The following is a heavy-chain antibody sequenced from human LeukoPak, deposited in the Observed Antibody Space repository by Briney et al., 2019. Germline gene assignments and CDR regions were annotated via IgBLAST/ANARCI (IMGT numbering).Heavy chain of an antibody. Sequence: GGSLRLSCVASGFTVSSNYMSWIRQAPGKGLEWVSVIYSGGSTYYADSVKGRFTISRDNSKNTLYLQMNSLRAEDTAVYYCASGSGSYRTPYYYMDVWGTGTTVTVSS. J-gene: IGHJ6*03. V-gene: IGHV3-53*01. CDR2: IYSGGST. CDR3: ASGSGSYRTPYYYMDV. D-gene: IGHD3-10*01. CDR1: GFTVSSNY.